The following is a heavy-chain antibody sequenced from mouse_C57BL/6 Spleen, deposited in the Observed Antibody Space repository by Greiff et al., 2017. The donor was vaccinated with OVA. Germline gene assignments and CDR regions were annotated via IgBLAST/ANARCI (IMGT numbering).Heavy chain of an antibody. J-gene: IGHJ3*01. CDR2: ISGGGGNT. D-gene: IGHD1-2*01. CDR1: GFTFSSYT. V-gene: IGHV5-9*01. CDR3: ARPLYYGGGFAY. Sequence: EVQVVESGGGLVKPGGSLKLSCAASGFTFSSYTMSWVRQTPEKRLEWVATISGGGGNTYYPDSVKGRFTISRDNAKNTLYLQMSSLRSEDTALYYCARPLYYGGGFAYWGQGTLVTVSA.